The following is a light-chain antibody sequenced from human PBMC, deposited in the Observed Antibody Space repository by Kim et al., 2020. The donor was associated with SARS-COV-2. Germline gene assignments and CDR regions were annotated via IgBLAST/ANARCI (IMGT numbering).Light chain of an antibody. Sequence: SPGERAPPSCRASQSVSSYLAWYQQKPGQAPRLLIYDASNRATGIPARFSGSVSGTDFTLTISSLEPEDFAVYYCQQHSNWPITFGQGTRLEIK. CDR1: QSVSSY. V-gene: IGKV3-11*01. CDR3: QQHSNWPIT. CDR2: DAS. J-gene: IGKJ5*01.